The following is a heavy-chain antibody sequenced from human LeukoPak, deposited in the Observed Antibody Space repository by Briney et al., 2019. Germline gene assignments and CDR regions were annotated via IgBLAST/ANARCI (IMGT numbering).Heavy chain of an antibody. Sequence: GRSLRLSCAASGFXFSXXWXTWVXXAPGKXXEWVAXXHQDGSEKYYVDSVKGRFTISRDNGKNSLYLQMNSLRGEDTAVYYCARPVLEVTGGGYFDYWGQGTLVTVSS. J-gene: IGHJ4*02. V-gene: IGHV3-7*02. CDR3: ARPVLEVTGGGYFDY. CDR2: XHQDGSEK. CDR1: GFXFSXXW. D-gene: IGHD2-21*02.